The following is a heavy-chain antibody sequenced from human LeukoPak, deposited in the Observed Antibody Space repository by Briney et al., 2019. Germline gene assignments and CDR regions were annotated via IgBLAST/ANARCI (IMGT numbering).Heavy chain of an antibody. V-gene: IGHV3-23*01. Sequence: PGGSLRLSCVASEFTISSDAMTWVRQAPGKGLEWVSASSGPNTEYADSVRGRFFISRDDSKNTLYLQMNGLRAEDTAVYYCAKRRSRNTGPFDSWGQGTLVTVSP. CDR3: AKRRSRNTGPFDS. CDR1: EFTISSDA. CDR2: SSGPNT. D-gene: IGHD5-18*01. J-gene: IGHJ4*01.